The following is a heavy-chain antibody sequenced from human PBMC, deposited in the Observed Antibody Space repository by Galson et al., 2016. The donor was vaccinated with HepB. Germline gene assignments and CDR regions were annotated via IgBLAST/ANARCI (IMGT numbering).Heavy chain of an antibody. CDR3: ARQINHANCFDP. D-gene: IGHD1-14*01. J-gene: IGHJ5*02. CDR2: IYYTGTI. Sequence: ETLSLTCTVSGASVSNDYYYWGWIRQPPGKGLEWIGSIYYTGTIYYNAFLKSRGTISVDTSKNQFSLKLNSVTAADTAVYYCARQINHANCFDPWGQGTLVTVSS. CDR1: GASVSNDYYY. V-gene: IGHV4-39*01.